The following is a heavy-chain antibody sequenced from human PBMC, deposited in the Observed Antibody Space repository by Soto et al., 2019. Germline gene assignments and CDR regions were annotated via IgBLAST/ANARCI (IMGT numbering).Heavy chain of an antibody. D-gene: IGHD4-17*01. V-gene: IGHV3-15*01. CDR2: IKNRADGGTT. CDR3: NTDPGDYDEF. CDR1: GITFTNAW. J-gene: IGHJ4*02. Sequence: EVQLVEAGGDLVKPGGCLRLSCAASGITFTNAWMSWVRQAPGKGLEWVGRIKNRADGGTTDYAAPVRGRFTISRDDSKNTLFLQMNSLEAEDTAVYYCNTDPGDYDEFWGQGTLVTVSS.